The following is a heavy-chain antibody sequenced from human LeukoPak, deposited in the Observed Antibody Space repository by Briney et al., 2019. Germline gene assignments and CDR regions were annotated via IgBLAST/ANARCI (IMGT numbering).Heavy chain of an antibody. D-gene: IGHD2-15*01. J-gene: IGHJ4*02. Sequence: KPSETLSLTCAVYGGSFSGYYWSWIRQPPGKGLEWIGEINHSGSTNYNPSLKSRVTILVDTSKNQFSLKLSSVTAADTAVYYCARRDDCSGGSCKLGYWGQGTLVTVSS. CDR1: GGSFSGYY. CDR3: ARRDDCSGGSCKLGY. CDR2: INHSGST. V-gene: IGHV4-34*01.